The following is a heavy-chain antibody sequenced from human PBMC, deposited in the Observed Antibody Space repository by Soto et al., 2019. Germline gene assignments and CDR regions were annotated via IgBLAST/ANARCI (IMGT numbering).Heavy chain of an antibody. CDR2: IYGSGST. Sequence: QLQLQESGSGLVEPSQTLSLTCTVSGGSVNSGDDAWTWIRQPPGKGLEWVGYIYGSGSTSYNPSLKSRVTISVDRSKNQFSLKLISVTAADTAVYYCVRERRHLGYDTFDIWGQGTLVTVSS. V-gene: IGHV4-30-2*01. CDR1: GGSVNSGDDA. D-gene: IGHD1-26*01. J-gene: IGHJ3*02. CDR3: VRERRHLGYDTFDI.